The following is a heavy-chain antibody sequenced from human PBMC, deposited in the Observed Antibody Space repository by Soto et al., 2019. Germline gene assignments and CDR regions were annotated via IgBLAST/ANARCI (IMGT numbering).Heavy chain of an antibody. Sequence: EVQLVESGGGLVQPGRSLRLSCAASGFTFDDYAMHWVRQPPGKGLEWVSSISWNSGNLGYADSVKGRFTISRDNAKNSLYLQMNSLRGEDTALDYCAKGASTTVFAFNDYGGQGTLVTVSS. CDR2: ISWNSGNL. CDR3: AKGASTTVFAFNDY. CDR1: GFTFDDYA. D-gene: IGHD4-17*01. J-gene: IGHJ4*01. V-gene: IGHV3-9*01.